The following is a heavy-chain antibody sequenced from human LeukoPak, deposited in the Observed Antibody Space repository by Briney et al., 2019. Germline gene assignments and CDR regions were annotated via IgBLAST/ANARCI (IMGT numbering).Heavy chain of an antibody. CDR2: IYPGDSDT. V-gene: IGHV5-51*01. CDR1: GYSFTNYW. Sequence: GASLKISCKGSGYSFTNYWIGWVRQMPGKGLEWMGIIYPGDSDTRYSSSFQGQVTISADKSISTAYLQWSSLKASDTAMYYCARRGIAAAGTADWFDPWGQGTLVTVSS. CDR3: ARRGIAAAGTADWFDP. J-gene: IGHJ5*02. D-gene: IGHD6-13*01.